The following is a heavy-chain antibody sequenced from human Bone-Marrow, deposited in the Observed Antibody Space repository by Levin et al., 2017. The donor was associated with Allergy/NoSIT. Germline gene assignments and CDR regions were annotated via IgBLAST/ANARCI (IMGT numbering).Heavy chain of an antibody. Sequence: ASVKVSCKSSGYTFVSYGFNWVRQAPGQGLEWMGWISAYNGKTNSAQKFQGRVTMTTDTSTRTAYMELRSLRSDDTAVYYCARGGRTSENYGMDVWGQGTTVTVSS. CDR1: GYTFVSYG. V-gene: IGHV1-18*01. D-gene: IGHD1-26*01. CDR2: ISAYNGKT. J-gene: IGHJ6*02. CDR3: ARGGRTSENYGMDV.